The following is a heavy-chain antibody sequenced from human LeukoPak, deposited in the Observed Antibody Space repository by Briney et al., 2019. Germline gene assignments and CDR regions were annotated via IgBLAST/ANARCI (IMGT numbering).Heavy chain of an antibody. CDR3: ARSAGSYYAPLPF. J-gene: IGHJ4*02. CDR2: ISDDGSNE. CDR1: GFTFSDYS. D-gene: IGHD1-26*01. V-gene: IGHV3-30*03. Sequence: GGSLRLSCAASGFTFSDYSMNWVRQAPGKGLEWVAVISDDGSNEYYADSVKGRFTISRDNSKNTLYLQMNSLRAEDTALYYCARSAGSYYAPLPFWGQGTLVTVSS.